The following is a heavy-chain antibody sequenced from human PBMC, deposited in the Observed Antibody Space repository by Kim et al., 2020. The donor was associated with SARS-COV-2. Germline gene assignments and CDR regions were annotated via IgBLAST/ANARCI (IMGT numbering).Heavy chain of an antibody. CDR2: T. D-gene: IGHD7-27*01. CDR3: AKIVRTGGDY. Sequence: TFYADSVKGRFTITSDNSKHTQYLQMDSLRAEDTAVYYCAKIVRTGGDYWGQGTLVTVSS. V-gene: IGHV3-23*01. J-gene: IGHJ4*02.